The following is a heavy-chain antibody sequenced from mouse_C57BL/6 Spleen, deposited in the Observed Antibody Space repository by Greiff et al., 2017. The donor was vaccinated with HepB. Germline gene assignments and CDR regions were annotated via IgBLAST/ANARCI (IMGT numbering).Heavy chain of an antibody. J-gene: IGHJ2*01. Sequence: DVHLVESGGGLVKPGGSLKLSCAASGFTFSSYAMSWVRQTPEKRLEWVATISDGGSYTYYPDNVKGRFTISRDNAKNNLYLQMSHLKSEDTAMYYCAREGAYWDYWGQGTTLTVSS. CDR1: GFTFSSYA. CDR3: AREGAYWDY. CDR2: ISDGGSYT. V-gene: IGHV5-4*01.